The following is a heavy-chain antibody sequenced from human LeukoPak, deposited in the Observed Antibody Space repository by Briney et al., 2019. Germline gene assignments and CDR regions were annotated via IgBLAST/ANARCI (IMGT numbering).Heavy chain of an antibody. CDR2: ISSNGDNT. V-gene: IGHV3-64D*06. CDR3: VRGTGY. J-gene: IGHJ4*02. Sequence: GGSLRLSCSVSGFTFGTYVMHWVRQAPGKGLEYVSAISSNGDNTYYADSVKGRFTISRDNSKNTLYLQMSSLRADDTAVYYCVRGTGYWGQGTLVTVSS. CDR1: GFTFGTYV.